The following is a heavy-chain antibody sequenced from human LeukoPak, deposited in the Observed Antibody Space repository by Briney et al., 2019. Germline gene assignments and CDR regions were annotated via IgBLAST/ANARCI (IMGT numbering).Heavy chain of an antibody. CDR2: ISFDGSYK. J-gene: IGHJ4*02. CDR1: GFTFSSHG. D-gene: IGHD6-13*01. V-gene: IGHV3-30*18. Sequence: GGSLRLSCAASGFTFSSHGMHWVRQAPGKGLEWVAVISFDGSYKYYADSVKGRFTISRDNSKNTLYLQMSSLRAEDTAVYYCAKDRVTAAGYYFDYWGQGTLVTVSS. CDR3: AKDRVTAAGYYFDY.